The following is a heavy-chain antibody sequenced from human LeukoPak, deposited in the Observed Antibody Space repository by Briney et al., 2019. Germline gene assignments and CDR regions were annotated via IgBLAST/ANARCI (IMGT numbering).Heavy chain of an antibody. CDR3: ARAGDIAARHFDY. J-gene: IGHJ4*02. Sequence: GGSLRLSCAASGFTVSSNYMSWVRQAPGKGLEWVSVIYSGGSTYYADSVKGRFTISRDNSKNTLYLQMNSLRAEDTAVYYCARAGDIAARHFDYWGQGTLVAVSS. CDR2: IYSGGST. CDR1: GFTVSSNY. V-gene: IGHV3-66*02. D-gene: IGHD6-6*01.